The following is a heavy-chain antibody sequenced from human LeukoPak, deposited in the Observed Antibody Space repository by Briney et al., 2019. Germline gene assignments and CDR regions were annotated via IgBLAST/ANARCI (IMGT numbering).Heavy chain of an antibody. CDR1: GGSFSGYY. CDR2: INHSGST. Sequence: SETLSLTCAVYGGSFSGYYWSWIRQPPGKGLEWIGEINHSGSTNYNPSLKSRVTISVDTSKNQFSLKLSSVTAADTAVYYCARGRVRYYYDSNAYRELGYWGQGTLVTVSS. J-gene: IGHJ4*02. CDR3: ARGRVRYYYDSNAYRELGY. V-gene: IGHV4-34*01. D-gene: IGHD3-22*01.